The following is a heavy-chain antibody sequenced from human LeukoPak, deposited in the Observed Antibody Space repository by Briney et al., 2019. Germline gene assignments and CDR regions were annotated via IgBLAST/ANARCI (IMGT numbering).Heavy chain of an antibody. CDR3: ARDYGANWFDP. CDR1: GGSISSYY. J-gene: IGHJ5*02. Sequence: SETLSLTCTVSGGSISSYYWSWIRQPPGKGLEWIGYIYYSGSTNYNPSLKSQVTISVDTSKNQFSLKLSSVTAADTAVYYCARDYGANWFDPWGQGTLVTVSS. V-gene: IGHV4-59*01. CDR2: IYYSGST. D-gene: IGHD4/OR15-4a*01.